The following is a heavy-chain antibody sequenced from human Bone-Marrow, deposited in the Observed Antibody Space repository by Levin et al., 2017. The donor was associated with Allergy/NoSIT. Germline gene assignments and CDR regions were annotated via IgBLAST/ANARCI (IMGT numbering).Heavy chain of an antibody. J-gene: IGHJ6*02. CDR3: ARYKGRPYSYSPPKYRGHFYAGMDV. Sequence: PGASVKVSCKASGYSFGTYWIGWVRQRPGEGLEWVGFMYPGDSDTRYSPSFQGLVTMSADKSISTASLHWSSLRASDTATYYCARYKGRPYSYSPPKYRGHFYAGMDVWGQGTTVTVS. CDR1: GYSFGTYW. V-gene: IGHV5-51*01. D-gene: IGHD5-12*01. CDR2: MYPGDSDT.